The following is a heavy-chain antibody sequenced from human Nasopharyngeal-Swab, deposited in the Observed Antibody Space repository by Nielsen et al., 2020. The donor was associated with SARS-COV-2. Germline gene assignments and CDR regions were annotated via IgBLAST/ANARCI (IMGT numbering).Heavy chain of an antibody. D-gene: IGHD2-15*01. CDR3: AREGWYCSGGSCFLHYFDY. CDR1: GFTFSSHS. V-gene: IGHV3-21*01. Sequence: GGSLRLSCAASGFTFSSHSMNWVRQAPGKGLEWVSSISSSSSYIYYADSVKGRFTISRDNAKNSLYLQMNSLRAEDTAVYYCAREGWYCSGGSCFLHYFDYWGQGTLVTVSS. J-gene: IGHJ4*02. CDR2: ISSSSSYI.